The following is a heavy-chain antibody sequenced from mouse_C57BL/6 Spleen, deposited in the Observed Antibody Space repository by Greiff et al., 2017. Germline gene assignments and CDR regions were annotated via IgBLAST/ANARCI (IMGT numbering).Heavy chain of an antibody. CDR2: ISGGGGNT. CDR1: GFTFSSYT. V-gene: IGHV5-9*04. Sequence: EVQLQESGGGLVKPGGSLKLSCAASGFTFSSYTMSWVRQTPGKRLEWVATISGGGGNTYYPDSVKGRFTISRDNAKNTLYLQMSSQRSEDPALYYCARNYGRDYFDYWGQGTTLTVSS. J-gene: IGHJ2*01. CDR3: ARNYGRDYFDY. D-gene: IGHD1-1*01.